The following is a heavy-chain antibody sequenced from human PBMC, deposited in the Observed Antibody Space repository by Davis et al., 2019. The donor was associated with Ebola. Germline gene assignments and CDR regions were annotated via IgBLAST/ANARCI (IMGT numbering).Heavy chain of an antibody. V-gene: IGHV3-11*01. J-gene: IGHJ6*02. Sequence: GESLKISCAASGFTFSDYYMSWIRQAPGKGLEWVSYISSSGSTIYYADSVKGRFTISRDNAKNSLYLQMNSLRAEDTAVYYCARDRGVLRLVATITNYYYYYGMDVWGQGTTVTVSS. D-gene: IGHD5-12*01. CDR2: ISSSGSTI. CDR3: ARDRGVLRLVATITNYYYYYGMDV. CDR1: GFTFSDYY.